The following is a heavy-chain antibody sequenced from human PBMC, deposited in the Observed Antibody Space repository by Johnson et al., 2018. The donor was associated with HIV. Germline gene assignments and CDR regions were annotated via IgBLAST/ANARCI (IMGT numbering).Heavy chain of an antibody. CDR1: GFTFSSYG. V-gene: IGHV3-23*04. J-gene: IGHJ3*02. Sequence: VQLVESGGGVVQPGRSLRLSCAASGFTFSSYGMHWVRHAPGKGLEWVSAISGSGGSTYYADSVKGRFTISRDNSKNTLYLQMNSLRAEDTAVYYCAREGRIAVAGLRSFDIWGQGTMVTVSS. D-gene: IGHD6-19*01. CDR3: AREGRIAVAGLRSFDI. CDR2: ISGSGGST.